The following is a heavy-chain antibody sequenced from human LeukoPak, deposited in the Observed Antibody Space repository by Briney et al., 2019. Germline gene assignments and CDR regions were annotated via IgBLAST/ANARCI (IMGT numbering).Heavy chain of an antibody. D-gene: IGHD3-10*01. CDR2: IYWDDDT. V-gene: IGHV2-5*02. Sequence: GPTLVKPTQTLPLTCTFSGFSLRTTGVGVGWIRQPPGKALEWLALIYWDDDTHYSPSLKSRLTITKDTSKDQVVLTMTKMDPGDTATYSCAHHPTHVSGSRCHFDYWGQGTLVTVSS. CDR1: GFSLRTTGVG. J-gene: IGHJ4*02. CDR3: AHHPTHVSGSRCHFDY.